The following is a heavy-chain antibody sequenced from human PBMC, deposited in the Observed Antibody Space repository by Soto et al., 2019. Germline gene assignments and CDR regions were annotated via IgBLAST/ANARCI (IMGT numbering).Heavy chain of an antibody. CDR2: IGSKGETYAT. CDR3: AGDGDYDTLTGYQGMVYFDY. J-gene: IGHJ4*02. Sequence: GGSLRLSCAASGFTFGASALQWVRQASGKGLEWLGRIGSKGETYATAYAASVKGRFTISRDDSKNTAYLQMNSLESEDTAVYYCAGDGDYDTLTGYQGMVYFDYWGQGTLVTVSS. V-gene: IGHV3-73*01. CDR1: GFTFGASA. D-gene: IGHD3-9*01.